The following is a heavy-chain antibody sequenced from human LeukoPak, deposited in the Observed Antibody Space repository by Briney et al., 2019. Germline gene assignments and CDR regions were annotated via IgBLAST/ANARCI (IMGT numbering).Heavy chain of an antibody. D-gene: IGHD3-10*01. CDR3: ARGLLWFGERMAHVDY. CDR1: GDSVSSNSAA. CDR2: TYYRSKWYN. Sequence: SQTLSLTCALSGDSVSSNSAAWNWIRQSPSRGLEWLGRTYYRSKWYNHHAVSVKSRITINPDTSKNQFSLQLNSVTPEDTAVYYCARGLLWFGERMAHVDYWGQGTLVTVSS. J-gene: IGHJ4*02. V-gene: IGHV6-1*01.